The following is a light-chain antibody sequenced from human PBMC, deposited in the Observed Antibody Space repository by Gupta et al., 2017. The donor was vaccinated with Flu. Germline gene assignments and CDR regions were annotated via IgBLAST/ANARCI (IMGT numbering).Light chain of an antibody. CDR2: AAS. CDR1: QGISNY. V-gene: IGKV1-27*01. J-gene: IGKJ3*01. Sequence: PSSLSASAGDRVTITCRASQGISNYLAWYQQKAGEGPKLLIYAASTLQSGVPSRFSDSGSGTDFTLTISSLQPEDVATYYCLRDCSVPPTFGPGTKVDFK. CDR3: LRDCSVPPT.